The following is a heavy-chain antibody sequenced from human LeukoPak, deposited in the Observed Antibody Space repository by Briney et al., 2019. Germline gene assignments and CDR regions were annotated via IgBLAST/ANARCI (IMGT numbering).Heavy chain of an antibody. CDR1: GYTFTSYG. V-gene: IGHV1-18*01. CDR2: ISAYNGNT. D-gene: IGHD6-13*01. CDR3: ARGVAAAGRYHYYYMDV. J-gene: IGHJ6*03. Sequence: ASVKVSCKASGYTFTSYGISWVRQAPGQGLEWMGWISAYNGNTNYAQKLQGRVTMTTDTSTSTAYMELRSLRSDDTAVYYCARGVAAAGRYHYYYMDVWGKGTTVTVSS.